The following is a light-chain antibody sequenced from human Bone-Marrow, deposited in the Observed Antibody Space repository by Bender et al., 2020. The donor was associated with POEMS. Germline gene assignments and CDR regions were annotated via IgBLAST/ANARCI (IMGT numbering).Light chain of an antibody. CDR1: ALPKQF. CDR3: QPWDSTTVV. J-gene: IGLJ2*01. CDR2: KDT. Sequence: SYELTQPPSVSVSPGQTARITCSGDALPKQFAYWYQQKPGQAPVVVIYKDTQRPSGIPGRFSGSNSGNTATLTISETQAMDEADYYCQPWDSTTVVFGGGTKLTVL. V-gene: IGLV3-1*01.